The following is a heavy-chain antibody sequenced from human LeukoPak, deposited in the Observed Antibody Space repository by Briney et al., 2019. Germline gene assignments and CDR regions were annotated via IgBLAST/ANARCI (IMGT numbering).Heavy chain of an antibody. CDR3: ARFTMVPYDY. D-gene: IGHD3-10*01. V-gene: IGHV1-18*01. CDR2: ISAYNGNT. Sequence: ASVNVPCKASGYTFTNYGISWLRQAPGQGLEWMGWISAYNGNTNYAQKLQGRVTMTTDTSTSTAYMELRSLRSDDTAVYYCARFTMVPYDYWGQGTLVTVSS. J-gene: IGHJ4*02. CDR1: GYTFTNYG.